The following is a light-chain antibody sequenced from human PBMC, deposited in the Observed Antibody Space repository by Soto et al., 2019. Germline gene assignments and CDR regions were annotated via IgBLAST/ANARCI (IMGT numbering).Light chain of an antibody. CDR2: EVS. J-gene: IGLJ1*01. V-gene: IGLV2-8*01. CDR3: SSYAGSNIYYV. Sequence: QSLLTQPPSASGSPGQSVTISCTGTSSDVFGYNYVSWYQHHPGKAPKLMIYEVSKRPSGVPDRFSGSKSGNTASLTVSGLQAEDEADYYCSSYAGSNIYYVFGTGTKVTVL. CDR1: SSDVFGYNY.